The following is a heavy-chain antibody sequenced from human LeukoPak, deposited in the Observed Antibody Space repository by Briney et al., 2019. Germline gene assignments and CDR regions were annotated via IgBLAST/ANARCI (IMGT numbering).Heavy chain of an antibody. CDR1: GGSISSRTYY. Sequence: SETLSLTCTVSGGSISSRTYYWGWIRQPPGKGLEWIGTIYYSGTTYYNPSLKSRVTISLDTSKNQFSLKLSSVTAADTAVYYCARGDGRVAAAGSIRSRWFDPWGQGTLVTVSS. CDR2: IYYSGTT. CDR3: ARGDGRVAAAGSIRSRWFDP. V-gene: IGHV4-39*07. D-gene: IGHD6-13*01. J-gene: IGHJ5*02.